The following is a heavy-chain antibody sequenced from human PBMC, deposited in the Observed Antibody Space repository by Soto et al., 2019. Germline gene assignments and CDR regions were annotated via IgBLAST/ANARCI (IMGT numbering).Heavy chain of an antibody. D-gene: IGHD2-2*01. CDR3: ARGGGGYCSSTSCYRSMDV. V-gene: IGHV1-69*06. CDR1: GGTFSSYA. J-gene: IGHJ6*02. Sequence: QVQLVQSGAEVKKPGSSVKVSCKSSGGTFSSYAISWVRQAPGQGLEWMGGIVPIFDTADYAQRFQGRVTITADKSMSTAYMELSSLRSEDTAVYYCARGGGGYCSSTSCYRSMDVWGQGTTVTVSS. CDR2: IVPIFDTA.